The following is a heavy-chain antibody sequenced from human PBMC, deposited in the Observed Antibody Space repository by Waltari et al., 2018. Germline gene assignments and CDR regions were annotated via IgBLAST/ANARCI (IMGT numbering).Heavy chain of an antibody. CDR3: SRGFPFGY. CDR2: ICSGGST. Sequence: EVQLVETGGGLVKPGGSLRLSCAASGLTVDTNYMSWVRQARGKGLEWVSVICSGGSTYYADSVKSRFTISRDNSKNTLYLQMNSLRAEDTAVYYCSRGFPFGYWGQGTLVTVSS. D-gene: IGHD3-10*01. J-gene: IGHJ4*02. CDR1: GLTVDTNY. V-gene: IGHV3-53*02.